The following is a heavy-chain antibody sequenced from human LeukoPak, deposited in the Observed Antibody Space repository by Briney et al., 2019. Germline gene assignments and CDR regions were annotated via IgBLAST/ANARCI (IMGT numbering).Heavy chain of an antibody. V-gene: IGHV3-7*01. CDR3: ARAGGWLVQAGWFDP. Sequence: GGSLRLSCAASGFTFSSYGMHWVRQAPGKGLEWVANIKQDGSEKYYVDSVKGRFTISRDNAKNSLYLQMNSLRAENTAVYYCARAGGWLVQAGWFDPWGQGTLVTVSS. J-gene: IGHJ5*02. CDR2: IKQDGSEK. CDR1: GFTFSSYG. D-gene: IGHD6-19*01.